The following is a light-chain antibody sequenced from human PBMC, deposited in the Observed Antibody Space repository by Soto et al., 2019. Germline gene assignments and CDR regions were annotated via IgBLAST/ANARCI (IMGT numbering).Light chain of an antibody. V-gene: IGLV2-14*01. CDR1: SSDVGAYNY. Sequence: QSALTQPASVSGSPGQSITISCNGSSSDVGAYNYVSWYQQYPGKAPKVIIFEVRKRPSGVSNRFSGSKSGDTASLTISGLQADDEADYYCCSYRSSTTFVFGTGTKLTVL. J-gene: IGLJ1*01. CDR3: CSYRSSTTFV. CDR2: EVR.